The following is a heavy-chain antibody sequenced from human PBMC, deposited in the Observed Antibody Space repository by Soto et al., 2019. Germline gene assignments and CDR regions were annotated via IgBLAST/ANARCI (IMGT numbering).Heavy chain of an antibody. CDR1: GFTFSSYA. V-gene: IGHV3-30*04. D-gene: IGHD3-16*01. Sequence: GGSLRLSCAASGFTFSSYAMHWVRQAPGKGLEWVAVISYDGSNKYYADSVKGRFTISRDNSKNTLYLQMNSLRAEDTAVYYCARDPDLMGYYFDYWGQGTLVTVSS. J-gene: IGHJ4*02. CDR3: ARDPDLMGYYFDY. CDR2: ISYDGSNK.